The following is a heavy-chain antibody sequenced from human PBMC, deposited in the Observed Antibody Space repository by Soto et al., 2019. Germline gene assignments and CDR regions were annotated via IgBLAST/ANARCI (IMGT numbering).Heavy chain of an antibody. CDR3: ARVLDYDYVWGSYPLNWFDP. CDR1: GFTFSYYT. Sequence: GGSLRLSCAASGFTFSYYTMSWVRQAPGKVLESISTILADYKTYYTDSVRGRFTISRDNAKNSLYLQMNSLRAEDTAVYYCARVLDYDYVWGSYPLNWFDPWGQGTLVTVSS. V-gene: IGHV3-21*01. CDR2: ILADYKT. D-gene: IGHD3-16*02. J-gene: IGHJ5*02.